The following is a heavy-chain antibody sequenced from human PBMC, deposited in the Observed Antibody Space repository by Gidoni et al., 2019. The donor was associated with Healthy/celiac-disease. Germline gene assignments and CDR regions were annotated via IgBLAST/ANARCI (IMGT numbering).Heavy chain of an antibody. Sequence: QVQLQQWGAGLLKPSETLSLTCAVDGGSFSGYYWSWIRQPPGKGLEWIGEINPSGSTNYNPSLKSRVTISVDTSKNQFSLKLSSVTAADTAVYYCARNYCSSTSCYYAGWFDPWGQGTLVTVSS. CDR2: INPSGST. J-gene: IGHJ5*02. D-gene: IGHD2-2*01. CDR3: ARNYCSSTSCYYAGWFDP. CDR1: GGSFSGYY. V-gene: IGHV4-34*01.